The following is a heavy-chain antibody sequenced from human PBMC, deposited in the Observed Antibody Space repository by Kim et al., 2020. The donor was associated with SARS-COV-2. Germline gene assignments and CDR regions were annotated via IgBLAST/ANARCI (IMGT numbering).Heavy chain of an antibody. D-gene: IGHD1-26*01. CDR1: GGSSSGYY. Sequence: SETLSLTCAVYGGSSSGYYWSWIRQPPGKGLEWIGEINHSGSTNYNPSLKSRVTISVDTSNNQFSLKPSSVTAADTAVYYCARVPTNLIVVATGVYWDQG. J-gene: IGHJ4*02. CDR2: INHSGST. CDR3: ARVPTNLIVVATGVY. V-gene: IGHV4-34*01.